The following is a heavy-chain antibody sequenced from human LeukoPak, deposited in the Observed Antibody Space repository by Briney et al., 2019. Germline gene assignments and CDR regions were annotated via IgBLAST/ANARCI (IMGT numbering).Heavy chain of an antibody. D-gene: IGHD6-6*01. CDR1: GFTVSSNY. CDR3: ARGGLFGSSPARPYFDY. Sequence: KTGGSLRLSCAASGFTVSSNYMNWVRQAPGKGLEWVSSISSSSSYIYYADSVKGRFTISRDNAKNSLYLQMNSLRAEDTAVYYCARGGLFGSSPARPYFDYWGQGTLVTVSS. J-gene: IGHJ4*02. V-gene: IGHV3-21*01. CDR2: ISSSSSYI.